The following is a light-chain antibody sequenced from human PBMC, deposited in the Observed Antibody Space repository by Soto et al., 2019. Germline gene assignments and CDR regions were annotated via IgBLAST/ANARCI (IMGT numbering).Light chain of an antibody. V-gene: IGKV3-20*01. CDR1: QSVISNS. J-gene: IGKJ1*01. Sequence: ILLTQSPGTLALSPGQRATLSCRASQSVISNSLAWYQQKPGQVPRLLISGASSRATGIPDRFSGGGSGTDFTLTISRLEPEDFAVYFCQQYGTSPWTFGQGTKVDNK. CDR2: GAS. CDR3: QQYGTSPWT.